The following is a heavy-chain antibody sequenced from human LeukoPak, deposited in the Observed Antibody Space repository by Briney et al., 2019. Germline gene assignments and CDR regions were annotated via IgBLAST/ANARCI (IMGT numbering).Heavy chain of an antibody. CDR1: GFTFSSYW. D-gene: IGHD6-6*01. J-gene: IGHJ4*02. V-gene: IGHV3-7*01. Sequence: HPGGSLRLSCAASGFTFSSYWMSWVRQAPGKGLEWVANIKQDGSEKHYVDSVKGRFTISRDNAKNSLYLQLNSLRAEDTAVYYCARGSSSSGLDYWGQGTLVTASS. CDR3: ARGSSSSGLDY. CDR2: IKQDGSEK.